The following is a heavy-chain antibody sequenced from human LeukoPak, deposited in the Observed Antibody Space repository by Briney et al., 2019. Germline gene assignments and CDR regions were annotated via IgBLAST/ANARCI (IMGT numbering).Heavy chain of an antibody. V-gene: IGHV3-30*02. J-gene: IGHJ5*02. D-gene: IGHD6-13*01. CDR3: ARSLQPEKPGIAAAGTIVGDNWFDP. Sequence: PGGSLRLSCAASGFTFSSYGMHWVRQAPGKGLEWVAFIRYDGSNKYYADSVKGRFTISRDNSKNTLYLQMNSLRAEDTAVYYCARSLQPEKPGIAAAGTIVGDNWFDPWGQGTLVTVSS. CDR1: GFTFSSYG. CDR2: IRYDGSNK.